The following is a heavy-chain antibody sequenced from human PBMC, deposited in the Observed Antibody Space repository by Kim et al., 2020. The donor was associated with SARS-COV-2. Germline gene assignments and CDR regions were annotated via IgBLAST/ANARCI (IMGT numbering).Heavy chain of an antibody. D-gene: IGHD3-16*01. J-gene: IGHJ3*02. V-gene: IGHV3-30*18. Sequence: GGSLRLSCAASGFTFSSYGMHWVRQAPGKGLEWVAVISYDGSNKYYADSVKGRFTISRDNSKNTLYLQMNSLRAEDTAVYYCAKNIMGGTVIDAFDIWGQGTMVTVSS. CDR1: GFTFSSYG. CDR2: ISYDGSNK. CDR3: AKNIMGGTVIDAFDI.